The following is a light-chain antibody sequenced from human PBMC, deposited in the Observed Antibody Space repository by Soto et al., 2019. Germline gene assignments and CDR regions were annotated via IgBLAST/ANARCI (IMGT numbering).Light chain of an antibody. CDR2: DAS. V-gene: IGKV1-33*01. J-gene: IGKJ4*01. CDR1: QDISNY. Sequence: HMTQSPSSLSASVGDRVTITCQASQDISNYLNWYQQRPGKAPKLLIYDASNLETGVPSRFSGSGSGTDFTFTISSLQPEDIATYYCQQYDNLPSFGGGTKV. CDR3: QQYDNLPS.